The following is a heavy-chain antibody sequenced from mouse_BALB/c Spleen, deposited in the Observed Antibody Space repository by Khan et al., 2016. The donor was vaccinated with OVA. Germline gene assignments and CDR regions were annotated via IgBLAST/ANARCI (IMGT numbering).Heavy chain of an antibody. D-gene: IGHD2-14*01. CDR2: IIPSNDYT. V-gene: IGHV1-4*01. J-gene: IGHJ3*01. Sequence: LEESGAELARPGASVKMSCKASGYTFTTYTIHWVKQRPGQGLEWIGYIIPSNDYTNYNQKFKDRATLTADKSSSTAYMQLSSLTSEDSVVYYCAREGAYYRSDGWFAYWGQGTLVTVSA. CDR3: AREGAYYRSDGWFAY. CDR1: GYTFTTYT.